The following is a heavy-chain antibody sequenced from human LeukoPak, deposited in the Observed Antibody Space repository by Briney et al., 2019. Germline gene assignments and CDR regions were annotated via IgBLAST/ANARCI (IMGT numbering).Heavy chain of an antibody. J-gene: IGHJ4*02. D-gene: IGHD3-22*01. V-gene: IGHV1-2*02. CDR2: INPNSGGT. Sequence: GASVKVSCKASGYTFTGYYMHWVQQAPGQGLEWMGWINPNSGGTNYAQKFQGRVTMTRDTSISTAYMELSRLRSDDTAVYYCAREDYYDSSGYQRFEFDYWGQGTLVTVSS. CDR1: GYTFTGYY. CDR3: AREDYYDSSGYQRFEFDY.